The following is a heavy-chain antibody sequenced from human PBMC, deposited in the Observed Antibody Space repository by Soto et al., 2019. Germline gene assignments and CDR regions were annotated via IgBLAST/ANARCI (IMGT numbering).Heavy chain of an antibody. CDR3: ARDTAMTPHYYFDY. D-gene: IGHD2-2*01. V-gene: IGHV1-18*01. CDR1: GYTFTSYG. Sequence: GASVKVSCKASGYTFTSYGISWVRQAPGQGLEWMGWISAYNGNTNYAQKLQGRVTFTRDISATTLYMELSSLRSEDTAVYYCARDTAMTPHYYFDYWGQGTLVTVSS. J-gene: IGHJ4*02. CDR2: ISAYNGNT.